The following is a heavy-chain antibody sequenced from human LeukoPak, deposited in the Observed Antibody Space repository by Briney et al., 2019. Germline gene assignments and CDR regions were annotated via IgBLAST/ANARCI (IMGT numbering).Heavy chain of an antibody. CDR1: GFTFSSYA. CDR2: ISASGGST. J-gene: IGHJ4*02. D-gene: IGHD2-2*01. V-gene: IGHV3-23*01. Sequence: GGPLRLSCAASGFTFSSYAMNWVRQAPGKGLEWVSTISASGGSTYYFVKGRFTISRDNSKNTPYLQMNSLRAEDTAVYYCAKGYCSSTNCKESFFDYWGQGTLVTVSS. CDR3: AKGYCSSTNCKESFFDY.